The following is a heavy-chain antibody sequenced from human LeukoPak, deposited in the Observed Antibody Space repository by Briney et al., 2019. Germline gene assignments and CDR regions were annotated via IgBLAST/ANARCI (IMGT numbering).Heavy chain of an antibody. V-gene: IGHV4-39*01. CDR2: IYYSGST. CDR3: ARVREGSGRWLPSEGYDY. D-gene: IGHD5-24*01. Sequence: SETLSLTCTVSGGSISSSSYYWGWIRQPPGKGLEWIGSIYYSGSTYYNPSLKSRVTISVDTSKNQFSLKLSSVTAADTAVYYCARVREGSGRWLPSEGYDYWGQGTLVTVSS. CDR1: GGSISSSSYY. J-gene: IGHJ4*02.